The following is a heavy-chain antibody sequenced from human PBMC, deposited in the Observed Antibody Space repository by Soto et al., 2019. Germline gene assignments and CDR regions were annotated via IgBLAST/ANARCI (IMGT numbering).Heavy chain of an antibody. V-gene: IGHV2-5*02. Sequence: QITLKESGPTLVKPTQTLTLTCTFSGISLRTSGVGVGWIRQPPGKALEWLTLIYWDDDKRYSPSLKNRLTITKDTSKNQVDLTMTNMDPVDTATYYRAHRLRVSVLAFHKYSYFDLWGRATLLTVSS. D-gene: IGHD3-16*01. J-gene: IGHJ2*01. CDR3: AHRLRVSVLAFHKYSYFDL. CDR1: GISLRTSGVG. CDR2: IYWDDDK.